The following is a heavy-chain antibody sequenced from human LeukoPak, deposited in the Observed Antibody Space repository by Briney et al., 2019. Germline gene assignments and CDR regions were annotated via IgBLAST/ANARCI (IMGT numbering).Heavy chain of an antibody. D-gene: IGHD6-13*01. CDR1: GYSISSGYY. CDR2: IYHSGST. V-gene: IGHV4-38-2*02. J-gene: IGHJ4*02. CDR3: ARDAVAAAGTERNFDY. Sequence: SETLSLTCTVSGYSISSGYYWGWIRQPPGKGLEWIGSIYHSGSTNYNPSLKSRVTISVDTSKNQFSLKLSSVTAADTAVYYCARDAVAAAGTERNFDYWGQGTLVTVSS.